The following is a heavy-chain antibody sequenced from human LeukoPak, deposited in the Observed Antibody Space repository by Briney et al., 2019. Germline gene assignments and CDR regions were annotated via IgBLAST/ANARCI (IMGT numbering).Heavy chain of an antibody. CDR3: AREGRHYDILTGYYNVAFFGY. V-gene: IGHV3-53*01. CDR2: IYSGGST. CDR1: GFTVSSNY. J-gene: IGHJ4*02. Sequence: PGGSLRLSCAASGFTVSSNYMSWVRQAPGKGLEWVSVIYSGGSTYYADSVKGRFTISRDNSKNTLYLQMNSLRAEDTAVYYCAREGRHYDILTGYYNVAFFGYWGQGTLVTVSS. D-gene: IGHD3-9*01.